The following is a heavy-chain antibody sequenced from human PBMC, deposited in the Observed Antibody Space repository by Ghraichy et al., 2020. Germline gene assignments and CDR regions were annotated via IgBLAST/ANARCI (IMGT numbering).Heavy chain of an antibody. V-gene: IGHV1-18*01. CDR1: GYNFNSYG. CDR3: ARGADYGDSDY. D-gene: IGHD4-17*01. Sequence: ASVKVSCKTSGYNFNSYGISWVRQAPGHGLEWIGWISGYNGNTHYTQKLQDRVLMTTDTPTSTAYMELRSLTSDDTAMYYCARGADYGDSDYWGQGTLVAVSS. CDR2: ISGYNGNT. J-gene: IGHJ4*02.